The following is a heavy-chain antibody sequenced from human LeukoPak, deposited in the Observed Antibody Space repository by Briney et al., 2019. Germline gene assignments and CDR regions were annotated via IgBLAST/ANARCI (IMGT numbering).Heavy chain of an antibody. V-gene: IGHV4-31*03. CDR3: ARGHYGDYVEAAFDY. Sequence: SQTLSLTCTVSGGSISSGGYYWSWIRQHPGKGLEWIGYIYYSGSTYYNPSLKSRVTISVGTSKNQFSLKLSSVTAADTAVYYCARGHYGDYVEAAFDYWGQGTLVTVSS. J-gene: IGHJ4*02. CDR2: IYYSGST. D-gene: IGHD4-17*01. CDR1: GGSISSGGYY.